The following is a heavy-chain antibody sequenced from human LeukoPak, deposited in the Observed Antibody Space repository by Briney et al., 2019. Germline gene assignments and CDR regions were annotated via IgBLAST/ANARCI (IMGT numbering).Heavy chain of an antibody. V-gene: IGHV1-69*05. CDR3: AIPSVGYCSGGSCYPGVDYYYYYMDV. CDR1: GGTFSSYA. Sequence: SVKVSCKASGGTFSSYAISWLRQAPAQGLDWMGRIIPIFGTANYEQKVQGRVTITTDESTSTAYMELSSLRSEDTAVYYCAIPSVGYCSGGSCYPGVDYYYYYMDVWGKGTTVTVSS. CDR2: IIPIFGTA. J-gene: IGHJ6*03. D-gene: IGHD2-15*01.